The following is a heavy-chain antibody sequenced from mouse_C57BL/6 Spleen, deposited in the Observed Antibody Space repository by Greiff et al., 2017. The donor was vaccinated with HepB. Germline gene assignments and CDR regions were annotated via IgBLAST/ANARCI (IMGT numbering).Heavy chain of an antibody. CDR1: GFTFSSYA. Sequence: DVKLQESGGGLVKPGGSLKLSCAASGFTFSSYAMSWVRQTPEKRLEWVATISDGGSYTYYPDNVKGRFTISRDNAKNNLYLQMSHLKSEDTAMYYCASLYSNYDAMDYWGQGTSVTVSS. D-gene: IGHD2-5*01. V-gene: IGHV5-4*03. J-gene: IGHJ4*01. CDR2: ISDGGSYT. CDR3: ASLYSNYDAMDY.